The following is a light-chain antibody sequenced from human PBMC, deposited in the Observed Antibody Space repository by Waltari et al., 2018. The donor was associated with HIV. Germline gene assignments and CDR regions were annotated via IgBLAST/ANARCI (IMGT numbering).Light chain of an antibody. V-gene: IGLV2-14*01. CDR1: HRDVGGYNY. Sequence: QSALTQPASVSGSPGPSITISCTGSHRDVGGYNYVSWYQQHPGKAPKLLLFEVTHRPSGISSRFSGSKSGNTATMTISGLQAEDEADYYCSSYTTTSTILFGGGTKVTVL. CDR3: SSYTTTSTIL. J-gene: IGLJ2*01. CDR2: EVT.